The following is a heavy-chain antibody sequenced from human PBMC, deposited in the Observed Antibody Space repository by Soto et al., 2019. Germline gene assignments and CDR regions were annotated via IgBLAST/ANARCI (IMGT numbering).Heavy chain of an antibody. Sequence: SETLFLTCTVSGGSISSGGYYWIWIRQHPGKGLEWIGYIYYSGSTYYNPSLKSRVTISVDTSKYQFSLKLSSVTAADTAVYYCARDAPYGDYRIFGYWGQGTLVTVSS. CDR2: IYYSGST. CDR3: ARDAPYGDYRIFGY. V-gene: IGHV4-31*03. D-gene: IGHD4-17*01. CDR1: GGSISSGGYY. J-gene: IGHJ4*02.